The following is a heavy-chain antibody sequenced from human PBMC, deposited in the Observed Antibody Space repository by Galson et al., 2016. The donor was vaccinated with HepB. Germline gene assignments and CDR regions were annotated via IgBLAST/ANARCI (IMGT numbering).Heavy chain of an antibody. D-gene: IGHD6-19*01. CDR2: ISGGSSYI. V-gene: IGHV3-21*01. CDR3: AGRHSGWYDFGY. CDR1: GFAFRTYS. Sequence: SLRLSCAASGFAFRTYSMNWVRQTPGKGLERVSSISGGSSYIYYADSVKGRFTISRDNAKNSLYLQMNSLRDEDTAVYYCAGRHSGWYDFGYLGQGTLVNVSS. J-gene: IGHJ4*02.